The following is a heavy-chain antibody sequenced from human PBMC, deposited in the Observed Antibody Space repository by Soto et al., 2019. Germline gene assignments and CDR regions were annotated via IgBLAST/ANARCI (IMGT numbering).Heavy chain of an antibody. CDR1: GYSFTSYW. J-gene: IGHJ6*02. CDR2: IYPGDSDT. CDR3: ARLEGSSTSWGGYYYYGMDV. Sequence: GESLKISCKGSGYSFTSYWIGWVRQMPGKGLEWMGIIYPGDSDTRYSPSFQGQVTISADKSISTAYLQWSSLKASDTAMYYCARLEGSSTSWGGYYYYGMDVWGPGTTVTVSS. D-gene: IGHD2-2*01. V-gene: IGHV5-51*01.